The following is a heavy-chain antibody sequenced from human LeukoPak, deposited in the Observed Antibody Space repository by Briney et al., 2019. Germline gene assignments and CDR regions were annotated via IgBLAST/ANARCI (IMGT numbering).Heavy chain of an antibody. CDR2: IYSGGST. CDR1: GFTVRSTS. D-gene: IGHD3-22*01. V-gene: IGHV3-53*01. CDR3: ARAGLSYDSRGSNYYYGLDV. J-gene: IGHJ6*02. Sequence: GGSLRLSCAASGFTVRSTSMSWARQAPGKGLEWVSVIYSGGSTYYADSVKGRFTISRDNSKNTLHLQMNSLRAEDTAVYYCARAGLSYDSRGSNYYYGLDVWGQGTTVAVSS.